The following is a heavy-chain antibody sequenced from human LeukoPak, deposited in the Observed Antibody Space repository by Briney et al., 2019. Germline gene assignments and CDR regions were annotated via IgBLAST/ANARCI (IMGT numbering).Heavy chain of an antibody. V-gene: IGHV4-34*01. Sequence: SETLSLTCAVYGGSFSGYYWSWIRQPPGKGLEWIGEINHSGSTNYNPSLKSRVTISVDTSKNQFSLKLSPVTAADTAVYYCARDYYGSGSYYNDYYYYMDVWGKGTTVTVSS. J-gene: IGHJ6*03. CDR3: ARDYYGSGSYYNDYYYYMDV. CDR1: GGSFSGYY. D-gene: IGHD3-10*01. CDR2: INHSGST.